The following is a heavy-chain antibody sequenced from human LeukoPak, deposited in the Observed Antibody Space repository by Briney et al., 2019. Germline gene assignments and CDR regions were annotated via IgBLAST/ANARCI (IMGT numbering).Heavy chain of an antibody. CDR2: ISSSSSTI. Sequence: GGSLRLSCAASGFTFSTYSMNWVRQAPGKGLEWVSYISSSSSTISYADSVKGRFTISRDNAKSSLYLQMNSLKIEDTAVYYCATGPLDYWGQGTLVTVSA. CDR3: ATGPLDY. J-gene: IGHJ4*02. V-gene: IGHV3-48*01. CDR1: GFTFSTYS.